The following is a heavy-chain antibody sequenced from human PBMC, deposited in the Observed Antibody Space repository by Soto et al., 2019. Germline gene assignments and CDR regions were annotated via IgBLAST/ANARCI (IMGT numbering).Heavy chain of an antibody. CDR1: GFKFSDAW. D-gene: IGHD3-3*01. CDR3: SWSHSINYDFDI. J-gene: IGHJ4*02. V-gene: IGHV3-15*01. Sequence: EVQLVESGGGLVKPGGSLRLSCAASGFKFSDAWMSWVRQAPGKGPEWVGRIKSRGSGGTTDYGAPVKGRFIISRDDSQNTLFLQMNSLKTEDTAVYYCSWSHSINYDFDIWGQGTLVTVSS. CDR2: IKSRGSGGTT.